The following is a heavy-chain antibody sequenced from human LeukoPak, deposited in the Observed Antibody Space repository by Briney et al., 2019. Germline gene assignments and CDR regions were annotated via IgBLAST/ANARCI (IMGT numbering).Heavy chain of an antibody. Sequence: ASVKVSCKASGYTFTSYDINWVRQATGQGLEWMGWMNPNSGSTGYAQKFQGRVTMTRNTSISTAYMELSSLRSEDTAVYYCARGNGRARLRGNNYYYYMDVWGKGTTVTVSS. D-gene: IGHD4-17*01. V-gene: IGHV1-8*01. CDR3: ARGNGRARLRGNNYYYYMDV. CDR1: GYTFTSYD. J-gene: IGHJ6*03. CDR2: MNPNSGST.